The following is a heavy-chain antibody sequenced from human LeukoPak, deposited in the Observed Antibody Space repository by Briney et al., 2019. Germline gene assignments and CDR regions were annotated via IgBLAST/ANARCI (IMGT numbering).Heavy chain of an antibody. V-gene: IGHV3-21*01. D-gene: IGHD3-22*01. Sequence: PGGSLRLSCAAPGFTFSSYSMNWVRQAPGKGLEWVSSISSSSSYIYYADSVKGRFTISRDNAKNSLYLQMNSLRAEDTAVYYCARGPHYYDSSGFPRVHSHRGDYWGQGTLVTVSS. J-gene: IGHJ4*02. CDR1: GFTFSSYS. CDR3: ARGPHYYDSSGFPRVHSHRGDY. CDR2: ISSSSSYI.